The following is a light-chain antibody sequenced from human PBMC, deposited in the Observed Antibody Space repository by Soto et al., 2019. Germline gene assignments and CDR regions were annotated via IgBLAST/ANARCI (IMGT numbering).Light chain of an antibody. Sequence: QAVVTQSPSASASLGASVKRTCTLSRGHSNYAIAWHQQQSEKGPRYLMKLNSDGSHSKGDGITDRFSGSSYGAERYLTISSLQSEDEADYYCQTWGAGIVVVGGGTKLTVL. CDR3: QTWGAGIVV. V-gene: IGLV4-69*01. CDR2: LNSDGSH. J-gene: IGLJ2*01. CDR1: RGHSNYA.